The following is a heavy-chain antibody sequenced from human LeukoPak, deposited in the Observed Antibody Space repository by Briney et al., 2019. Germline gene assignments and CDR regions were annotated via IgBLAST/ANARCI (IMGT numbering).Heavy chain of an antibody. CDR3: ARTSRTGETEYFQH. D-gene: IGHD2-8*02. J-gene: IGHJ1*01. Sequence: SQTLSLTCTVSGGSISSGDYYWSWIRQPPGKGLEWIGYIYYSGSTYYNPSLKSRVTISVDTSENQFSLRLRSVTAADTAVYYCARTSRTGETEYFQHWGQGTLVTVSS. CDR1: GGSISSGDYY. V-gene: IGHV4-30-4*01. CDR2: IYYSGST.